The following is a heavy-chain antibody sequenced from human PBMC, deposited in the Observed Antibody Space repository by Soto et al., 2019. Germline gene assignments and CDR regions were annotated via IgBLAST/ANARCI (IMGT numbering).Heavy chain of an antibody. CDR3: TIVRVADSALDH. CDR1: GFIFSDNC. V-gene: IGHV3-30*02. D-gene: IGHD3-10*02. Sequence: GGSLRLSCVGSGFIFSDNCMHWVRQTPGKGLEWVAFMSYDGSDTFYADSVKGRFTISRDNSKNTLFLHMSNLRAEDTAMYYCTIVRVADSALDHWGQGTLVTVSS. CDR2: MSYDGSDT. J-gene: IGHJ4*02.